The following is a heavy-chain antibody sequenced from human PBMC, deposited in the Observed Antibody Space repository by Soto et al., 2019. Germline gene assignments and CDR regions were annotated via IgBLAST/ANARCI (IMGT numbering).Heavy chain of an antibody. J-gene: IGHJ4*02. CDR2: ISGSRAGT. CDR1: GFTFTTYA. V-gene: IGHV3-23*01. Sequence: EIELLESGGGLVQPGGSLRLSCAASGFTFTTYAMGWVRQAPGKGLEWVSSISGSRAGTFYADSVKGRFTISRDNAKKMVYLQMNGLRADDTAVYYCAKEALTVAGNNFDSWGQGTLVTVSS. CDR3: AKEALTVAGNNFDS. D-gene: IGHD6-19*01.